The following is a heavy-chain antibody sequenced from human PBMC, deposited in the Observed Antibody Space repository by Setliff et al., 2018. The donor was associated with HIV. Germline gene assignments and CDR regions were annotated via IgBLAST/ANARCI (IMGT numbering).Heavy chain of an antibody. Sequence: GSGPTLVNPTQTLTLTCTFSGFSLSTNGVGVGWIRQPPGKALEWLALIYWDADKCYSPSLKNRLTITKDTSKNQVLLTMTNMDPLDTATYYCAHNHLAVAGSHYFDYWGQGTLVTVSS. V-gene: IGHV2-5*02. CDR2: IYWDADK. J-gene: IGHJ4*02. CDR3: AHNHLAVAGSHYFDY. D-gene: IGHD6-19*01. CDR1: GFSLSTNGVG.